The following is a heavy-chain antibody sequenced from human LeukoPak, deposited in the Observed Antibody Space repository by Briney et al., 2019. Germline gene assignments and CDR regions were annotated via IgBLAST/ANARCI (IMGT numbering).Heavy chain of an antibody. Sequence: GGSLRLSCAASGFTFSSYGMHWVRQAPGKGLEWVANIKQDGSEKYYVDSVKGRFTISRDNAKNSLYLRMNSLRAEDTAVYYCAREPAAAGSGIFKYYYYYYMDVWGKGTTVTISS. D-gene: IGHD6-13*01. V-gene: IGHV3-7*01. CDR3: AREPAAAGSGIFKYYYYYYMDV. CDR1: GFTFSSYG. CDR2: IKQDGSEK. J-gene: IGHJ6*03.